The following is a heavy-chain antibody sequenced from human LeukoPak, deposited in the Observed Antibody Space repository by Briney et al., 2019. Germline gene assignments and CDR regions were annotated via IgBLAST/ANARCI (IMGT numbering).Heavy chain of an antibody. CDR3: ARDRHYYDSSGYHD. Sequence: ASVKVSCKASGGTFSSYAISWVRQAPGQGLEWMGRIIPSLGIANYAQKFQGRVTITADKSTSTAYMELSSLRSEDTAVYYCARDRHYYDSSGYHDWGQGTLVTVSS. CDR1: GGTFSSYA. J-gene: IGHJ4*02. V-gene: IGHV1-69*04. D-gene: IGHD3-22*01. CDR2: IIPSLGIA.